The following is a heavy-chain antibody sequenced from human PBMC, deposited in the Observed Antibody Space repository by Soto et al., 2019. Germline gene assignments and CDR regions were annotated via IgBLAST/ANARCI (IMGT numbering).Heavy chain of an antibody. Sequence: SVKVSCKASGGTFSSYAISWVRQAPGQGLEWMGGIIPIFGTANYAQKLQGRVTITADESTSTAYMELSSLRSEDTAVYYCARGRYCSSTSCYTSSYYYYYGMDVWVQGTTVTVSS. CDR1: GGTFSSYA. CDR2: IIPIFGTA. CDR3: ARGRYCSSTSCYTSSYYYYYGMDV. J-gene: IGHJ6*02. V-gene: IGHV1-69*13. D-gene: IGHD2-2*02.